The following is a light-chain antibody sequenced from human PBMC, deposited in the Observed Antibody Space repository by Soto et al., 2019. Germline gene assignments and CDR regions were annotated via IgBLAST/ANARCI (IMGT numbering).Light chain of an antibody. V-gene: IGKV1-39*01. Sequence: DIQMTQSPSSLSASVGDRATITCRASQSISSYLNWYQQKPGEAPKLLIYAASSLQSGVPSRFSGRGSGTDFTLTISSLQPEDFATYYCQQSYSTPPWTFGQGTKVDIK. CDR1: QSISSY. CDR3: QQSYSTPPWT. CDR2: AAS. J-gene: IGKJ1*01.